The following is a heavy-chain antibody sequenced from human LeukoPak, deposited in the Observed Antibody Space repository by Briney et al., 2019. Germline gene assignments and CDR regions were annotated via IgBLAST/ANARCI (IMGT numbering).Heavy chain of an antibody. D-gene: IGHD3-9*01. CDR3: ASPGDNYAILGLDY. CDR2: ISSDGTTT. CDR1: GFTLSKYW. Sequence: PGGSLRLSCAASGFTLSKYWMHWVRQAPGKGLAWVSRISSDGTTTAYADSVKGRFTISRDSAKNRLYLQMNSLRVEDTAMYYCASPGDNYAILGLDYWGQGTLVTVSS. V-gene: IGHV3-74*01. J-gene: IGHJ4*02.